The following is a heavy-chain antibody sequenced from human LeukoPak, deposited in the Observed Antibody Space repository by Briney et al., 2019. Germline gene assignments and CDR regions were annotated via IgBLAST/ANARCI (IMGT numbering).Heavy chain of an antibody. CDR3: ARVVGYYDRGLWYFDL. D-gene: IGHD3-22*01. V-gene: IGHV4-39*07. Sequence: SETLSLTCTVSGGSISSSSYYWGRIRQPPGKGLEWIGSIYYSGSTYYNPSLKSRVTISVDTSKNQFSLKLSSVTAADTAVYYCARVVGYYDRGLWYFDLWGRGTLVTVSS. CDR2: IYYSGST. J-gene: IGHJ2*01. CDR1: GGSISSSSYY.